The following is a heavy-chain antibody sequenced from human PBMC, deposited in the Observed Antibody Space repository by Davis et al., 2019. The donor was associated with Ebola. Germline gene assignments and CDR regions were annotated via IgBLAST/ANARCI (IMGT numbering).Heavy chain of an antibody. CDR1: GGTFSSYA. V-gene: IGHV1-69*10. J-gene: IGHJ6*02. CDR2: IIPILGIA. Sequence: SVKVSCKASGGTFSSYAISWVRQAPGQGLEWMGGIIPILGIANYAQKFQGRVTITADKSTSTAYMELSSLRSEDTAVYYCARSSGSYSRNYYGMDVWGQGTTVTVSS. D-gene: IGHD3-10*01. CDR3: ARSSGSYSRNYYGMDV.